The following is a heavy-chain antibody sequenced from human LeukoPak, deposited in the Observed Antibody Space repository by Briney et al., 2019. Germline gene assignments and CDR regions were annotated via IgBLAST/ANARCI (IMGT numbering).Heavy chain of an antibody. CDR3: ARGVLGGLVYYYGMDV. J-gene: IGHJ6*02. V-gene: IGHV1-69*13. CDR2: IIPIFGTA. Sequence: ASVTVSCKASGGTFSSYAISWVRQAPGQGLEWMGGIIPIFGTANYAQKFQGRVTITADESTSTAYMELSSLRSEDTAVYYCARGVLGGLVYYYGMDVWGQGTTVTVSS. D-gene: IGHD2-8*02. CDR1: GGTFSSYA.